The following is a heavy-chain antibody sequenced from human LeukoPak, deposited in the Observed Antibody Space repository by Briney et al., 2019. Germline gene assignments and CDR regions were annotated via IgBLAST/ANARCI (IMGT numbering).Heavy chain of an antibody. D-gene: IGHD5-12*01. V-gene: IGHV3-23*01. Sequence: GGSLRLSCAASGFTFSSYAMSWVRQAPGKGLEWVSAISGSGGSTYYADSVKGRFTISRDNSKNTLYLQMNSLRAEDTAVYYCARVDSGYDFYFDYWGQGTLVTVSS. CDR3: ARVDSGYDFYFDY. CDR2: ISGSGGST. J-gene: IGHJ4*02. CDR1: GFTFSSYA.